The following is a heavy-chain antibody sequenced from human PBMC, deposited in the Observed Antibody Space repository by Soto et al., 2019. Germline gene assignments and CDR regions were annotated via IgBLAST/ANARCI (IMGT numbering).Heavy chain of an antibody. Sequence: EVQLVESGGELVKPGGCLRLSCAASGITFTNAWMSWVRQAPGKGLEWVGRIKNRADGGTTDYAAPVRGRFTISRDDSKNTMFLQMNSLEAEDTAVYYCTTDPGDYEDFWGQGTLVTVSS. V-gene: IGHV3-15*01. CDR1: GITFTNAW. D-gene: IGHD4-17*01. J-gene: IGHJ4*02. CDR2: IKNRADGGTT. CDR3: TTDPGDYEDF.